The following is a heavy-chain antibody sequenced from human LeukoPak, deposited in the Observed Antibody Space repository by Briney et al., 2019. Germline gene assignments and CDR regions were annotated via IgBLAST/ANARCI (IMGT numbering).Heavy chain of an antibody. CDR3: RSNPIAAAGTDY. D-gene: IGHD6-13*01. CDR1: GGSISSSNW. Sequence: SETLSLTCAVSGGSISSSNWWSWVRQPPGKGLEWIGEIYHSGSTNYNPSLKSRVTISVDKSKNQFSLKLSSVTAADTAVYYCRSNPIAAAGTDYWGQGTLVTVSS. CDR2: IYHSGST. J-gene: IGHJ4*02. V-gene: IGHV4-4*02.